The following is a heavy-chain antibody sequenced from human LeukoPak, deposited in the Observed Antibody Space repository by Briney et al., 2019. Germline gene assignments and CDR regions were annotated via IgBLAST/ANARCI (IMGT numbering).Heavy chain of an antibody. J-gene: IGHJ5*02. Sequence: SETLSLTCTVSGGSISSYYWSWIRQPPGKGLEWIGCIYYSGSTNYNPSLKSRVTISVDTSKNQFSLKLNSVTAADTAIYYCTRGSRYCSSGSCYGWFDPWGQGTLVTVSS. CDR1: GGSISSYY. V-gene: IGHV4-59*01. D-gene: IGHD2-15*01. CDR3: TRGSRYCSSGSCYGWFDP. CDR2: IYYSGST.